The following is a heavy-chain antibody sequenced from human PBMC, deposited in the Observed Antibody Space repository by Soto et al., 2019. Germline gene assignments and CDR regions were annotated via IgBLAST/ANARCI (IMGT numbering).Heavy chain of an antibody. CDR1: GFTFSSYW. CDR2: INSDGSST. CDR3: ARDGIAIYCSGGSCDEYYYGMDV. D-gene: IGHD2-15*01. Sequence: PGGSLRLSCAASGFTFSSYWMHWVRQAPGKGLVWVSRINSDGSSTSYADSVKGRFTISRDNAKNTLYLQMNSLRAEDTAVYYCARDGIAIYCSGGSCDEYYYGMDVWGQGTTVTVSS. V-gene: IGHV3-74*01. J-gene: IGHJ6*02.